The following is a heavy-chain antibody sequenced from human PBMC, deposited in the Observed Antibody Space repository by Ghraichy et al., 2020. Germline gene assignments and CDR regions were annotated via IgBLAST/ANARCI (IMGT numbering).Heavy chain of an antibody. J-gene: IGHJ5*02. CDR2: ISGSGGST. CDR1: GFTFSSYA. D-gene: IGHD3-22*01. V-gene: IGHV3-23*01. CDR3: ASPMIVVVTPSGNWFDP. Sequence: GGSLRLSCAASGFTFSSYAMSWVRQAPGKGLEWVSAISGSGGSTYYADSVKGRFTISRDNSKNTLYLQMNSLRAEDTAVYYCASPMIVVVTPSGNWFDPWGQGTLVTVSS.